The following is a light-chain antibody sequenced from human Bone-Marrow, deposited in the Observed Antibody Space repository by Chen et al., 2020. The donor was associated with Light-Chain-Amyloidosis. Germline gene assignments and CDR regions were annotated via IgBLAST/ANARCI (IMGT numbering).Light chain of an antibody. CDR2: DVS. V-gene: IGLV2-14*03. CDR3: SSFISSPSPPWV. J-gene: IGLJ3*02. Sequence: QSALTQPASVSGSPGQSITISCTGTSSDVGGYNYVSWYQQHPGEAPKLIIYDVSNRPSGVSNRFSGSKSVTTASLTISRLQAADEADYYCSSFISSPSPPWVFGGRTKLTVL. CDR1: SSDVGGYNY.